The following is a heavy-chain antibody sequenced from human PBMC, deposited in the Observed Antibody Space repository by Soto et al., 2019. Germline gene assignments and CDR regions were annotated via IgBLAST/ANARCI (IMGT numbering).Heavy chain of an antibody. J-gene: IGHJ5*02. CDR3: VRPPGNYYGWFGT. CDR2: IYYSGST. D-gene: IGHD1-26*01. CDR1: GGSISSRSYY. Sequence: QLQLQESGPGLVKPSETLSLICTVSGGSISSRSYYWGWIRQPPGKGLEWIGSIYYSGSTSYNPSLKNRVTLHVDTSKNQFSLKLSSVTAADTAVYYCVRPPGNYYGWFGTWGQGTLVTVSS. V-gene: IGHV4-39*01.